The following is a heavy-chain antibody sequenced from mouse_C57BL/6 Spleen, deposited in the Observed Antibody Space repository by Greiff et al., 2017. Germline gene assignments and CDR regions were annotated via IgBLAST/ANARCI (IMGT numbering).Heavy chain of an antibody. V-gene: IGHV1-82*01. CDR1: GYAFSSSW. J-gene: IGHJ1*03. D-gene: IGHD1-1*01. Sequence: VKLQESGPELVKHGASVKISCKASGYAFSSSWMNWVKQRPGKGLEWIGRIYPGDGDTNYNGKFKGKATLTADKSSSTAYMQLSSLTSEDSAVYFCARLYGSSAWYFDVWGTGTTVTVSS. CDR2: IYPGDGDT. CDR3: ARLYGSSAWYFDV.